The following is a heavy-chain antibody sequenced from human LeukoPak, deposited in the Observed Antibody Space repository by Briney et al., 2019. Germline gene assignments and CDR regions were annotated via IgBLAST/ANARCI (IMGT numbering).Heavy chain of an antibody. D-gene: IGHD1-14*01. J-gene: IGHJ4*02. CDR3: ARGTINVNHFDY. Sequence: GGSLRLSCAASGFTFSSYAMHWVRQAPGKGLEYVSAISSNGGSTYYANSVKGRFTISRDNSKNTLYLQMGSLRAEDMAVYYRARGTINVNHFDYWGQGTLVTVSS. V-gene: IGHV3-64*01. CDR2: ISSNGGST. CDR1: GFTFSSYA.